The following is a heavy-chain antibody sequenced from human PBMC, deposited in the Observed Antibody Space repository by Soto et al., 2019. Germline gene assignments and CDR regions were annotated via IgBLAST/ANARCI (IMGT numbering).Heavy chain of an antibody. CDR2: IYSSGST. V-gene: IGHV4-4*07. J-gene: IGHJ4*02. Sequence: SETLSLTCTVSGGSINGYYWSWIRQPAGKGLEWIGRIYSSGSTNYNPSLNSRVTMSVDTSKNQFSLKLDSVTAADTAVYYCARDSRDSSGRSFDYWGQGTLVTVSS. CDR3: ARDSRDSSGRSFDY. CDR1: GGSINGYY. D-gene: IGHD6-19*01.